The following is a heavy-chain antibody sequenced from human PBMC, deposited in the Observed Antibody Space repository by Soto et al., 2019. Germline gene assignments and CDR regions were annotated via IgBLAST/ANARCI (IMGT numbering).Heavy chain of an antibody. J-gene: IGHJ4*02. V-gene: IGHV4-39*01. D-gene: IGHD4-4*01. CDR1: GGSISSSSYY. CDR2: IYYSGST. CDR3: ARLQVTGSAPFDY. Sequence: QLQLQESGPGLVKPSETLSLTCTVSGGSISSSSYYWGWIRQPPVKGLEWIGSIYYSGSTYYNPSLKSRVTISVDTSKNQFSLKLSSVTAADTAVYYCARLQVTGSAPFDYWGQGTLVTVSS.